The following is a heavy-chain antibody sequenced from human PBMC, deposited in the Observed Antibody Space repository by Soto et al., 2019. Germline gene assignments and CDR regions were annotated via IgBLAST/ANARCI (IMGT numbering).Heavy chain of an antibody. CDR3: ARQQGASSHTSCYPGPYDC. CDR2: ITSKLTTI. D-gene: IGHD2-2*01. J-gene: IGHJ4*02. Sequence: PXGFLRLACAACGLSLRSYSRNWVRQAPGKGLEWISYITSKLTTIKYADSVEGRFTVSRDNAKNSLFLQLNSLRDDDTAVYYCARQQGASSHTSCYPGPYDCCGQGPLVTVPS. V-gene: IGHV3-48*02. CDR1: GLSLRSYS.